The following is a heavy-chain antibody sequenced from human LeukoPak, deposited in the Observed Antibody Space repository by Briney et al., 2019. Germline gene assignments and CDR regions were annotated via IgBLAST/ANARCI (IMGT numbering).Heavy chain of an antibody. D-gene: IGHD7-27*01. CDR3: ASRKLGNDY. V-gene: IGHV4-59*02. Sequence: SETLSLTCTVSGGSVSDYYWGWIRQSPGKALEWIGYIYYTETSYNPSLKSRVTISADTSRDQFSLKLSSVTAADTAVYYCASRKLGNDYWGQGILVTVTS. CDR2: IYYTET. J-gene: IGHJ4*02. CDR1: GGSVSDYY.